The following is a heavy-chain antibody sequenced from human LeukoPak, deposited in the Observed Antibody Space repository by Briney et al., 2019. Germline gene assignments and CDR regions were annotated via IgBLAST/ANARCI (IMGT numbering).Heavy chain of an antibody. J-gene: IGHJ6*02. CDR3: ARHSPMSGSRMIYYYGMDV. CDR2: IYPGDSDT. Sequence: GESLKISCKGSGYSFTSYWIGWVRQMPGKGLEWMGIIYPGDSDTRYSPSFQGQVTISADKSISTAYLQWSSLKASDTAMYYCARHSPMSGSRMIYYYGMDVWGQGTTVTVSS. V-gene: IGHV5-51*01. CDR1: GYSFTSYW. D-gene: IGHD3-16*01.